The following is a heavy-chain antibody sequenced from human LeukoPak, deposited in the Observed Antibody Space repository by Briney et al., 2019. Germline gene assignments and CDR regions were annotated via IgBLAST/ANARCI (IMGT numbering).Heavy chain of an antibody. V-gene: IGHV3-9*01. CDR1: GFIFDGYA. CDR3: ARAFSAPNDYSNSPFDY. J-gene: IGHJ4*02. Sequence: ARSLTLTCAASGFIFDGYARHWVRQAPGKGLEGGLGVSCDSGSIDYADSVKGRFTISRDNAKNSLYLQMNSLRAEDTALYYCARAFSAPNDYSNSPFDYWGQGTLVTVSS. D-gene: IGHD4-11*01. CDR2: VSCDSGSI.